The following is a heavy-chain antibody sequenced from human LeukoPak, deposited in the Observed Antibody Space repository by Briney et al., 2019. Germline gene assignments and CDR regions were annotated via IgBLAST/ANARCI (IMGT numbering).Heavy chain of an antibody. CDR2: FFYSGST. V-gene: IGHV4-31*03. CDR1: GGSISSGGYY. Sequence: SETLSLTCTVSGGSISSGGYYWSWIRQHPEKGLEWIGDFFYSGSTYYNPSLKSRLTISVDTSKNQCSLKLSSVTAADTAVYYCARDSSGYPDAFDIWGQGTMVTVSS. CDR3: ARDSSGYPDAFDI. D-gene: IGHD3-22*01. J-gene: IGHJ3*02.